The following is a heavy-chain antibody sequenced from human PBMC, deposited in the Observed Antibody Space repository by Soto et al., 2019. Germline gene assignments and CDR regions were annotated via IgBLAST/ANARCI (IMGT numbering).Heavy chain of an antibody. J-gene: IGHJ6*03. CDR2: ISSSSSYI. Sequence: GGSLRLSCAASGFTFSSYSMNWVRQAPGKGLEWVSSISSSSSYIYYEDSVKGRSTIPRHKAKNSLYLQMNSLRDEDTAVYYCARDVPPTTVTTRLSWYYYYMDVWGKGTTVTVSS. V-gene: IGHV3-21*01. CDR1: GFTFSSYS. CDR3: ARDVPPTTVTTRLSWYYYYMDV. D-gene: IGHD4-4*01.